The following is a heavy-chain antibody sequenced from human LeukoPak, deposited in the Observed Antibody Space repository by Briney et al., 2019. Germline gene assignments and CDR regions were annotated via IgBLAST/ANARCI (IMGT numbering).Heavy chain of an antibody. J-gene: IGHJ6*02. V-gene: IGHV3-11*01. CDR3: ARQRRVPSPYSMDV. D-gene: IGHD3-3*01. CDR1: GFTFSDYY. CDR2: ICNSGSTI. Sequence: GGYLRLSCAASGFTFSDYYMSWIRQAPGQGLEWVSYICNSGSTIYYADSVKGRFTISRDNAKNSLYLQMNSLRAEDTAVYYCARQRRVPSPYSMDVWGQGTTVTVSS.